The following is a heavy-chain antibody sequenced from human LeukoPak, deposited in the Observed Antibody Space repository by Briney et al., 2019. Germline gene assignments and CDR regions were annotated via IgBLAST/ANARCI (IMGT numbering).Heavy chain of an antibody. V-gene: IGHV4-39*01. J-gene: IGHJ5*02. D-gene: IGHD1-26*01. CDR3: ARQWELDNWFDP. CDR2: IYYSGST. Sequence: SETLSLTCTVSGGSISSSSYYWGWIRQPPGKGLEWIGSIYYSGSTYYNPSLKSRVTISVDTSKNQFSLKLSSVTAADTAVYYCARQWELDNWFDPWGQGTLVTVSS. CDR1: GGSISSSSYY.